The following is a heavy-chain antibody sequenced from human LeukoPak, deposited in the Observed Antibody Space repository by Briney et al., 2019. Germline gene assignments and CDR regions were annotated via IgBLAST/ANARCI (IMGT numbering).Heavy chain of an antibody. V-gene: IGHV3-23*01. CDR3: AKASRQAAVASPLDY. Sequence: PGGSLILSCAASGFTFTPYAMSWVRQAPGKGLEWVAGIGGVGDRTYYADSVKGRFTISRDNSKDTLFLQMNSLKAEDTAVYYCAKASRQAAVASPLDYWGQGTLVTVSS. CDR1: GFTFTPYA. CDR2: IGGVGDRT. J-gene: IGHJ4*02. D-gene: IGHD6-19*01.